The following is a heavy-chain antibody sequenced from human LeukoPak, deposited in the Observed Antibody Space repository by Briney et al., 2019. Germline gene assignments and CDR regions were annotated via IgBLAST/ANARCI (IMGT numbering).Heavy chain of an antibody. CDR1: GFTFSSYSMN. Sequence: GSLRLSCAASGFTFSSYSMNWVRQAPGKGLEWIGSIYYSGSTCYNPSLKSRVTISVDTSKNQFSLKLSSVTAADTAVYYCARLSLLYFDYWGQGTLVTVSS. D-gene: IGHD2-21*01. CDR3: ARLSLLYFDY. CDR2: IYYSGST. V-gene: IGHV4-39*01. J-gene: IGHJ4*02.